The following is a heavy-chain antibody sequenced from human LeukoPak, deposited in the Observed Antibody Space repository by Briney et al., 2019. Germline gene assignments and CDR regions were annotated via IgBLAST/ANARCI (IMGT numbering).Heavy chain of an antibody. CDR3: AREDPQTTVPEGMDV. V-gene: IGHV4-59*01. D-gene: IGHD4-17*01. CDR1: GGSISRYY. Sequence: SETLSLTCTVSGGSISRYYWSWIRQSPGKGLEWIGYIYYNGTTNYNPSLKSRVTISVDTSKNQFSLKLSSVTAADTAVYYCAREDPQTTVPEGMDVWGQGTTVTVSS. CDR2: IYYNGTT. J-gene: IGHJ6*02.